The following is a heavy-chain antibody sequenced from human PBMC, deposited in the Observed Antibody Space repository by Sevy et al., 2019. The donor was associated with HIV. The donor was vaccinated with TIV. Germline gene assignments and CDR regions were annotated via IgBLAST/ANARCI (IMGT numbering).Heavy chain of an antibody. D-gene: IGHD3-3*01. V-gene: IGHV3-7*03. CDR1: GFTFSSYW. J-gene: IGHJ6*02. CDR3: ARFSRPVYDFWSGYPTGYGMDV. CDR2: IKQDGSEK. Sequence: GGSLRLSCAASGFTFSSYWMSWVRQAPGKGLEWVANIKQDGSEKYYVDSVKGRFTISRDNAKNSLYLQMNGLRAEDTAVYYCARFSRPVYDFWSGYPTGYGMDVWGQGTTVTVSS.